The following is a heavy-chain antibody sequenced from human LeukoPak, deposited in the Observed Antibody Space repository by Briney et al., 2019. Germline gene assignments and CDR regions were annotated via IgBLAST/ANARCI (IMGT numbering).Heavy chain of an antibody. CDR1: GGSISSSNW. V-gene: IGHV4-4*02. J-gene: IGHJ4*02. Sequence: PSGTLSLTCAVSGGSISSSNWWSWVRQPPGKGLEWMGEIYHSGSTNYNPSLKSRVTISVDKSKNQFSLRLNSVTAADTAVYYCASQDSGYQYFDYWGQGTLVTVSS. CDR2: IYHSGST. CDR3: ASQDSGYQYFDY. D-gene: IGHD5-12*01.